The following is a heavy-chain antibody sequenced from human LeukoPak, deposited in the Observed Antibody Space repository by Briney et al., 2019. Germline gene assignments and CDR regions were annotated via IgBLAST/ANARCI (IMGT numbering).Heavy chain of an antibody. J-gene: IGHJ4*02. V-gene: IGHV3-11*01. CDR2: ISSSGSTI. Sequence: GGSLRLSCAASGFTFSDYYMSWIRQAPGKGLEWVSYISSSGSTIYYADSVKDRFTISRDNAKNSLYLQMSSLRAEDTAVYYCAREAPVAGTVYFDYWGQGTLVTVSS. CDR3: AREAPVAGTVYFDY. D-gene: IGHD6-19*01. CDR1: GFTFSDYY.